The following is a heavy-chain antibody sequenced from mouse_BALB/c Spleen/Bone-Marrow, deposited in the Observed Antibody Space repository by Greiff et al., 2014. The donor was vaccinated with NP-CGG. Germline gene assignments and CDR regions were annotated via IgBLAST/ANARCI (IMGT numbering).Heavy chain of an antibody. CDR1: GFNIKDTY. CDR2: IDPANGNT. D-gene: IGHD1-1*01. V-gene: IGHV14-3*02. Sequence: EVKLMASGAGLVKPGASVKLSCTASGFNIKDTYMHWVKQRPDQGLAWIGRIDPANGNTKYDPKVQGKATITADTSSNTAYLQLSSLTSEDTAVYYCARNYYGSSYFDDGGQGTTLTVAS. J-gene: IGHJ2*01. CDR3: ARNYYGSSYFDD.